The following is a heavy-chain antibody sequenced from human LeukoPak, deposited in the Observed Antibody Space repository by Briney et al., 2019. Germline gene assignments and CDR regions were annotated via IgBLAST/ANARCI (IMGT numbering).Heavy chain of an antibody. CDR1: GGSISIYY. V-gene: IGHV4-59*01. CDR2: IYNSGST. CDR3: ARARDWGRNFEY. Sequence: PSETLSLTCTVSGGSISIYYWSWIRQPPGKGLEWIGYIYNSGSTNYNPSLKSRITISIDTSRIQFSLKLSSVTAADTAVYYCARARDWGRNFEYWGQGTLVTVSS. D-gene: IGHD7-27*01. J-gene: IGHJ4*02.